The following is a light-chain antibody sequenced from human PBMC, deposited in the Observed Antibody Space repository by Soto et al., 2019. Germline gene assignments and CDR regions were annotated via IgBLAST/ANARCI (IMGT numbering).Light chain of an antibody. CDR1: QSVTSNY. CDR3: QQYGSSPV. Sequence: EIVLTQSPGTLSLSPGERATLSCRASQSVTSNYLAWYQQKPGQAPRLFIYGASSSATGIPDRFSGSGSGTEFTLTISRLEPEDFAVYYCQQYGSSPVFGPGTKVDIE. CDR2: GAS. V-gene: IGKV3-20*01. J-gene: IGKJ3*01.